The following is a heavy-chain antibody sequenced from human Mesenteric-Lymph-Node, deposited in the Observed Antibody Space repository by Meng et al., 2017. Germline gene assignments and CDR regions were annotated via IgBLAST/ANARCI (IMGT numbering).Heavy chain of an antibody. CDR3: ARGSGGIAVSGRCAFDM. V-gene: IGHV1-46*01. Sequence: ASVKVSCKASGYTFTRSYLHWVRQAPGQGLEWMGIMNPSASGASYAQKFQGRFTMSKDTSTSTVYMELSSLRSEDTAVYYCARGSGGIAVSGRCAFDMWGQGTTVTVSS. CDR2: MNPSASGA. CDR1: GYTFTRSY. D-gene: IGHD6-13*01. J-gene: IGHJ3*02.